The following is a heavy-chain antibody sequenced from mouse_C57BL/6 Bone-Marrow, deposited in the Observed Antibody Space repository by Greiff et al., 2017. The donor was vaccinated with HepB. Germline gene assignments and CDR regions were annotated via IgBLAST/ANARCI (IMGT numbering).Heavy chain of an antibody. CDR1: GYTFTSYW. J-gene: IGHJ2*01. CDR3: ARWGYYSNLDY. V-gene: IGHV1-64*01. CDR2: IHPNSGST. Sequence: QVQLQQSGAELVKPGASVKLSCKASGYTFTSYWMHWVKQRPGQGLEWIGMIHPNSGSTNYNEKFKSKATLTVDKSSSTAYMQLSSLTSEDSAVYYCARWGYYSNLDYWGQGTTLTVSS. D-gene: IGHD2-5*01.